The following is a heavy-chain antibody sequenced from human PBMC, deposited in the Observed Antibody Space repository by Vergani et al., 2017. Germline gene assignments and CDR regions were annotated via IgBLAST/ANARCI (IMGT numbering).Heavy chain of an antibody. Sequence: QVQLQESGPGLVKPSETLFLTCTVSGGSISSYYWSWIRQPPGKGLEWIGYIYYSGSTNYNPSLKSRVTISVDTSKNQFSLKLSSVTAADTAVYYCARGGYGGNPGAFDIWGQGTMVTVSS. CDR3: ARGGYGGNPGAFDI. V-gene: IGHV4-59*01. CDR1: GGSISSYY. J-gene: IGHJ3*02. D-gene: IGHD4-23*01. CDR2: IYYSGST.